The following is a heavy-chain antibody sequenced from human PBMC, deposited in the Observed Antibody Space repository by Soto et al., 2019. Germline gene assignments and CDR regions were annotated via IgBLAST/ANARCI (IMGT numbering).Heavy chain of an antibody. V-gene: IGHV4-59*08. J-gene: IGHJ5*02. Sequence: GSLRLSCAASGFTVSSNYMSWVRQAPGKGLEWIGYIYYSGSTNYNPSLKSRVTISVDTSKSQISLRLSSVTAADTAVYYCARLGGYYQSLDPWGPGTLVTVSS. CDR2: IYYSGST. CDR1: GFTVSSNY. CDR3: ARLGGYYQSLDP. D-gene: IGHD3-22*01.